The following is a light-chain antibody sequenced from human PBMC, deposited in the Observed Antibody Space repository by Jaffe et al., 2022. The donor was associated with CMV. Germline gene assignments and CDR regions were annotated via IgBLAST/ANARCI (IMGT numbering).Light chain of an antibody. CDR1: NIGSKS. J-gene: IGLJ3*02. Sequence: SYVLTQPPSVSVAPGKTARITCGGNNIGSKSVHWYQQKPGQAPVLVIYYDSDRPSGIPERFSGSNSGNTATLTISRVEAGDEADYYCQVWDSSSDHPNGVFGGGTKLTVL. V-gene: IGLV3-21*04. CDR3: QVWDSSSDHPNGV. CDR2: YDS.